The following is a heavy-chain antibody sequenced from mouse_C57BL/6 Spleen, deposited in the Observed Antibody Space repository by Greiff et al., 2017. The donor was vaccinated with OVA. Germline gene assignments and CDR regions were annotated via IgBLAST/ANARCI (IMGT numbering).Heavy chain of an antibody. CDR1: GYTFTSYW. Sequence: QVQLQQSGAELVKPGASVKLSCKASGYTFTSYWMQWVKQRPGQGLEWIGEIDPSDSYTNYNQKFKGKATLTVDTSSSTAYMQLSSLTSEDSAVYYCAREERPYDQYAMDYWGQGTSVTVSS. CDR2: IDPSDSYT. D-gene: IGHD2-12*01. J-gene: IGHJ4*01. CDR3: AREERPYDQYAMDY. V-gene: IGHV1-50*01.